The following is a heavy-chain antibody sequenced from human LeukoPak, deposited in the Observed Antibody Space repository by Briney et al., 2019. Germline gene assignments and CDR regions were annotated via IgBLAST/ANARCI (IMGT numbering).Heavy chain of an antibody. V-gene: IGHV1-24*01. Sequence: ASVKVSCKVSGYTLTELSMHWVRQAPGKGPEWMGGSDPEDGETIYAEKFQGRVTMTEDTSTDTAYMELSSLRSEDTAVYYCATVSGITMFRGVLFASGYFDYWGQGTLVTVSS. J-gene: IGHJ4*02. CDR3: ATVSGITMFRGVLFASGYFDY. D-gene: IGHD3-10*01. CDR1: GYTLTELS. CDR2: SDPEDGET.